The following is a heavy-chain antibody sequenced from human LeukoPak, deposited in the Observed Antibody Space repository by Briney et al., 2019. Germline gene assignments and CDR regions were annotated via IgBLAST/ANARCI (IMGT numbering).Heavy chain of an antibody. V-gene: IGHV3-30*04. J-gene: IGHJ4*02. Sequence: GGSLRLSSAASGFTFSNYAMHWVRQAPGKGLEWVALISYDGSGKYYSDSVKGRFTISRDSSENTLYLQMNSLRAEDTAIYYCARERTGYYIVYWGQGTLVTVSS. CDR1: GFTFSNYA. D-gene: IGHD3-3*01. CDR3: ARERTGYYIVY. CDR2: ISYDGSGK.